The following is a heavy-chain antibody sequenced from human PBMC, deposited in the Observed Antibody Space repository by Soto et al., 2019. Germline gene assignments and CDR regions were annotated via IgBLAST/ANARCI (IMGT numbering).Heavy chain of an antibody. CDR1: GFTYTNYA. V-gene: IGHV3-23*01. D-gene: IGHD6-6*01. J-gene: IGHJ4*02. Sequence: EVRLLESGGGLVQPGGSLSLSCEASGFTYTNYAMTWFGQTPGKGLEWVSTISTSGGNRYYADSVKGRFTISRDNSENTVYLQMNSLRVDDTALYYCAKERAARGIDYWGPGTLVTVSS. CDR2: ISTSGGNR. CDR3: AKERAARGIDY.